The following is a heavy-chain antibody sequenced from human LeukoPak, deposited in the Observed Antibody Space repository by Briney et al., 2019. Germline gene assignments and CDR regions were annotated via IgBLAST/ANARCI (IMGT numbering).Heavy chain of an antibody. CDR2: IIPLFGTA. CDR3: ARLGGYSYGYGLEYNWFDP. V-gene: IGHV1-69*13. J-gene: IGHJ5*02. CDR1: GYTFTGYY. Sequence: SVKVSCKASGYTFTGYYMHWVRQAPGQGLEWMGGIIPLFGTANYAKKFQGRVTITADESTRTAYMELSSLRSEDTAVYYCARLGGYSYGYGLEYNWFDPWGQGTLVTVSS. D-gene: IGHD5-18*01.